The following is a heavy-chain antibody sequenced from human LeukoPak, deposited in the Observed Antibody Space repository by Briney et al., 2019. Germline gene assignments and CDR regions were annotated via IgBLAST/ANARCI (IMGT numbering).Heavy chain of an antibody. D-gene: IGHD2-8*02. CDR1: GFTFSSYA. J-gene: IGHJ4*02. V-gene: IGHV3-30-3*01. CDR3: ARGQGRKGTEGFDY. CDR2: ITYDGSNK. Sequence: GGSLRLSCAASGFTFSSYAMHWVRQAPGKGLEWVAVITYDGSNKYYADSVKGRFTISRDNAKNSLYLQMNSLRAEDTVVYYCARGQGRKGTEGFDYWGQGTLVTVSS.